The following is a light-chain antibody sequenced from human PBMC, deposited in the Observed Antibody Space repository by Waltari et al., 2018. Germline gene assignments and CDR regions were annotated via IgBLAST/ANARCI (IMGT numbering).Light chain of an antibody. CDR3: SLSFSGADVV. Sequence: QAVVTQEPSLTVSPGGTVTLTCGSNTGAVTSGHFPYWFQQKPGQAPVTLIYDASNRHSGTPARFSGSLLGGKAALTLSGAQPEDEADYYCSLSFSGADVVFGGGTKLTVL. V-gene: IGLV7-46*01. J-gene: IGLJ2*01. CDR2: DAS. CDR1: TGAVTSGHF.